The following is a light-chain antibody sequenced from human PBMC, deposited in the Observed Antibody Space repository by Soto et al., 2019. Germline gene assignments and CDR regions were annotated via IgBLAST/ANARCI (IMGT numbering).Light chain of an antibody. CDR3: QTWGTGLLV. V-gene: IGLV4-69*01. CDR2: VNSDGSH. CDR1: SGYSSYA. J-gene: IGLJ3*02. Sequence: QPVLTQSPSASASLGASVKLTCTLSSGYSSYAIAWHQQQPEKGPRYLMKVNSDGSHTKGDGIPDRFSGSSSGAERYLTISSLQSEDEADYYCQTWGTGLLVFGGGTKVTVL.